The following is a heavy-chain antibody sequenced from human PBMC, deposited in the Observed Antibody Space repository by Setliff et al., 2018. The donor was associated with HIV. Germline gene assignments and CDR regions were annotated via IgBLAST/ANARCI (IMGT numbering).Heavy chain of an antibody. D-gene: IGHD3-16*01. V-gene: IGHV4-34*01. Sequence: SETLSLTCAVYGGSFHSYYWTWIRQSPGKGLEWIGEITDSGVTNYHPSLKSRVTISLDPSKNQFSLRLTSVTAADAAIYYCARVKAYFRYHFYFYMDTLGKGTTVTVSS. CDR3: ARVKAYFRYHFYFYMDT. CDR1: GGSFHSYY. J-gene: IGHJ6*03. CDR2: ITDSGVT.